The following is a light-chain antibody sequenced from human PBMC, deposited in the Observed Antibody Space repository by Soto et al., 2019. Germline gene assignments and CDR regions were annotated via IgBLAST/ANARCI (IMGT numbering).Light chain of an antibody. CDR3: QSYDSNLSGSEV. CDR1: SSDVGGYNS. CDR2: EVN. V-gene: IGLV2-8*01. J-gene: IGLJ1*01. Sequence: QSALTQPPSASGSPGQSVTISCTGTSSDVGGYNSVSWYQQHPGKAPKLMIYEVNKRPSGVPDRFSGSKSGNTASLTVSGLQAEDEADYYCQSYDSNLSGSEVFGTGTKVTVL.